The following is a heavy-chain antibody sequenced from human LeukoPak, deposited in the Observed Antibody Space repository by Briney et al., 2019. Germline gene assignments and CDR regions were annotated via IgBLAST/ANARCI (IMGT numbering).Heavy chain of an antibody. CDR1: GGSISSSSYY. D-gene: IGHD3-10*01. Sequence: SETLSLTCTVSGGSISSSSYYWGWIRQPPEKGLEWIGSIYYSGSTYYNPSLKSRVTISVDTFKNQFSLKLSSVTAADTAVYYCARHPVWFGELLPYFDYWGQGTLVTVSS. V-gene: IGHV4-39*01. J-gene: IGHJ4*02. CDR2: IYYSGST. CDR3: ARHPVWFGELLPYFDY.